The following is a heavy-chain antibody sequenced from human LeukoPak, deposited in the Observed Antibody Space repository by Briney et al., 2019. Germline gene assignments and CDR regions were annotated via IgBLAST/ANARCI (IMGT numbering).Heavy chain of an antibody. CDR1: GYSFTSYW. V-gene: IGHV5-51*01. D-gene: IGHD3-22*01. J-gene: IGHJ4*02. Sequence: GESLKISCKGSGYSFTSYWFGWVRQMPGKGLEWMGIIYPGDSDTRYSPSFQGQVTISADKSISTAYLQRSSLKASDTATYYCARRRDDSSGYYYDYWGQGTLVTVSS. CDR3: ARRRDDSSGYYYDY. CDR2: IYPGDSDT.